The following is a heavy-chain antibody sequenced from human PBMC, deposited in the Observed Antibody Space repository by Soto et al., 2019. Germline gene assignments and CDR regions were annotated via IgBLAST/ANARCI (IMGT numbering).Heavy chain of an antibody. Sequence: ASVKVSCKASGYTFTGYYMHWVRQAPGRGLEWMGWINPNSGGTNYAQKFQGRVTMTRDTSISTAYMELSRLRSDDTAVYYCSGLAAAGNGDGLWGQGTLVTVSS. CDR2: INPNSGGT. CDR1: GYTFTGYY. V-gene: IGHV1-2*02. J-gene: IGHJ4*02. CDR3: SGLAAAGNGDGL. D-gene: IGHD6-13*01.